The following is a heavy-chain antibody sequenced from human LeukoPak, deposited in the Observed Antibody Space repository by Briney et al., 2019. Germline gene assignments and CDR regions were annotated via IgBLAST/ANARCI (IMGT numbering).Heavy chain of an antibody. D-gene: IGHD2-15*01. CDR1: GYTFTGYY. V-gene: IGHV7-4-1*02. Sequence: ASVKVSCKASGYTFTGYYMHWVRQAPGQGLEWMGWINTNTGNPTYAQGFTGRFVFSLDTSVSTAYLQISSLKAEDTAVYYCAREGNDCSGGSCYSVPFDPWGQGTLVTVSS. CDR2: INTNTGNP. J-gene: IGHJ5*02. CDR3: AREGNDCSGGSCYSVPFDP.